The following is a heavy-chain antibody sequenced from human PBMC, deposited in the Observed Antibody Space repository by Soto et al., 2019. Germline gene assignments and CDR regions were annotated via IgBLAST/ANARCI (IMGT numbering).Heavy chain of an antibody. Sequence: QVQLVQSGAEVKKPGSSVKVSCKASGDTFSSYAISWVRQAPGQGLDWMGGIIPFFNTSNYAQKFQGRVTISADESTSTAYMELSSLRSEDTAMYYCARESAYGGNPLACDYWGQGTLVTVSS. CDR3: ARESAYGGNPLACDY. J-gene: IGHJ4*02. D-gene: IGHD1-26*01. CDR1: GDTFSSYA. V-gene: IGHV1-69*01. CDR2: IIPFFNTS.